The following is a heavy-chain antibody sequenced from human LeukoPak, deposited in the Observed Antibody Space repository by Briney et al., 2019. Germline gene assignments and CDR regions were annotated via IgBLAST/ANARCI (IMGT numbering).Heavy chain of an antibody. CDR2: IIVIFGTA. V-gene: IGHV1-69*13. Sequence: SVKVSCKASGGTFSSYAISWVRQAPGQGLEWMGGIIVIFGTANYAQKFQGRVTITADESTSTAYMELSSLRSEDTAVYFCARDQRRRRMIFGVDNLDYYYYMDVWGKGTTVTVSS. J-gene: IGHJ6*03. CDR1: GGTFSSYA. CDR3: ARDQRRRRMIFGVDNLDYYYYMDV. D-gene: IGHD3-3*01.